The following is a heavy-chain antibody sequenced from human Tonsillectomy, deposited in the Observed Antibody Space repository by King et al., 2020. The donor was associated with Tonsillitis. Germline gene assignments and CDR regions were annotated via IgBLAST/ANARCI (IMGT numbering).Heavy chain of an antibody. CDR2: INPNSGGT. J-gene: IGHJ4*02. CDR1: GYTFTGYY. Sequence: VQLVESGAEVKKPGASVKVSCKASGYTFTGYYMHWVRQAPGQGLEWMGWINPNSGGTNYAQKIQGRVTMTRDTSISKAYMEPSRLRSEEPAVYYCARLTHPTYYDRSGYYLGWHSWGQGTLVTVSS. CDR3: ARLTHPTYYDRSGYYLGWHS. D-gene: IGHD3-22*01. V-gene: IGHV1-2*02.